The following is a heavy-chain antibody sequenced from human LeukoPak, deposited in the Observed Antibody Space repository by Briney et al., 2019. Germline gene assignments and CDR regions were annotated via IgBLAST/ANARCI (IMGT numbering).Heavy chain of an antibody. Sequence: SETLSLTCTVSGGSISSGSYYWSWIRQPAGKGLEWIGRIYTSGSTNYNPSLKSRVTISVDTSKNQFSLKLSSVTAADTAVYYCARSNRSPWSLFDYWGQGTLVTVSS. CDR1: GGSISSGSYY. CDR3: ARSNRSPWSLFDY. CDR2: IYTSGST. V-gene: IGHV4-61*02. D-gene: IGHD1-14*01. J-gene: IGHJ4*02.